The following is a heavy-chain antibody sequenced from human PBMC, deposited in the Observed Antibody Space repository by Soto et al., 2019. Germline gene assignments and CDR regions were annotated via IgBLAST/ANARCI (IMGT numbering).Heavy chain of an antibody. D-gene: IGHD5-12*01. Sequence: FAPTLVTAAPTLPPTCTCSGFSVKTSGVGVASMRQEPGTTVECPALIYWNDFKRYTPSLESRLTIRKETSRNQVVLTVTNVDPAETATYSSPHSRGYPGYEGHPIYDMDVWGQGTTVTVSS. J-gene: IGHJ6*01. CDR3: PHSRGYPGYEGHPIYDMDV. CDR2: IYWNDFK. CDR1: GFSVKTSGVG. V-gene: IGHV2-5*01.